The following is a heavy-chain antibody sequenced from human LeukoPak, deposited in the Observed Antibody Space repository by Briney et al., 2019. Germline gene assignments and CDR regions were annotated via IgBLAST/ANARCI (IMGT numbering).Heavy chain of an antibody. CDR3: AKAGTTGTTWAFDI. CDR2: IDRDGRVQ. D-gene: IGHD1-1*01. Sequence: GGSLRLSCTASGFTTHYWLNWVRQSPGKGLAWVANIDRDGRVQHYVDSVEGRFTISRDNSKNTLYLQMNSLRAEDTAVYYCAKAGTTGTTWAFDIWGQGTMVTVSS. V-gene: IGHV3-7*03. CDR1: GFTTHYW. J-gene: IGHJ3*02.